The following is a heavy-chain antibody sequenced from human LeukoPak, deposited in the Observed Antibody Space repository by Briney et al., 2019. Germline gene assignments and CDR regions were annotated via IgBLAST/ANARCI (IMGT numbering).Heavy chain of an antibody. CDR3: ARGEGYYGANFDY. CDR1: GGSISSGGYY. D-gene: IGHD3-10*01. CDR2: IYYSGST. V-gene: IGHV4-31*03. J-gene: IGHJ4*02. Sequence: SETLSLTCTVSGGSISSGGYYWSWIRQHPGKGLEWIGYIYYSGSTYYNPSLKSRVTISVDTSKNQFSLKLSSVTAADTDVYYCARGEGYYGANFDYWGQGTLVTVSS.